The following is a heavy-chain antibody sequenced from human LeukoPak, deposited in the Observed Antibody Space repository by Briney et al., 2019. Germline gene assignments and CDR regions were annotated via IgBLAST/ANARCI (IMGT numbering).Heavy chain of an antibody. CDR2: INNDGRST. Sequence: GGSLRLSCASSRFSFSFYWMHWVRQAPGKGLVWVSRINNDGRSTSYAGSVKGRFTISRDNAKNTLYLQMNSLRAEDTAVYYCARDNESCTGGTCLLDYWGQGALVTVSS. D-gene: IGHD2-8*02. CDR1: RFSFSFYW. CDR3: ARDNESCTGGTCLLDY. V-gene: IGHV3-74*01. J-gene: IGHJ4*02.